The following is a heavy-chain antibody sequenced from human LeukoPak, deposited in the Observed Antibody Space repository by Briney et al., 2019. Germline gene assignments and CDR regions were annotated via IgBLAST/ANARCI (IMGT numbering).Heavy chain of an antibody. V-gene: IGHV3-23*01. CDR2: ISGSGGST. CDR1: GFTFSSYA. D-gene: IGHD3-22*01. CDR3: ANGGYYYDSSGYYYSQPPNDY. J-gene: IGHJ4*02. Sequence: GGFLRLSCAAPGFTFSSYAMSWVRQAPGKGLEWVSAISGSGGSTYYADSGKGRFTISRDNSKNTLYLQMNSLRAEDTAVYYCANGGYYYDSSGYYYSQPPNDYWGQGTLVTVSS.